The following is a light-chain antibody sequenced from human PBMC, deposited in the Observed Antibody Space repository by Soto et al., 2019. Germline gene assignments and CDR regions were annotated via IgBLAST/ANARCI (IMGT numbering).Light chain of an antibody. Sequence: MSQSPATLSVSTGERATLPCRASQSVSSKLAWYQQKPGQAPRLLIYGASTRATGIPARFSGSGSGTEFTLTISSLQSEDFAVYYCQQYNNWPPITFGHGTRLEI. CDR1: QSVSSK. V-gene: IGKV3D-15*01. CDR3: QQYNNWPPIT. J-gene: IGKJ5*01. CDR2: GAS.